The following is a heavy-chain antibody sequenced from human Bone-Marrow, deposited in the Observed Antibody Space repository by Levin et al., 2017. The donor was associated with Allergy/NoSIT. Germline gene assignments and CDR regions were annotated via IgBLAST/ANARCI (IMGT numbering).Heavy chain of an antibody. J-gene: IGHJ3*02. CDR2: IYLGDSST. V-gene: IGHV5-51*01. CDR1: GYSFSGYW. CDR3: ATHSSSRMTTVKGAGAFDI. D-gene: IGHD4-17*01. Sequence: GESLKISCKGSGYSFSGYWIGWVRQRPGKGLEWMGTIYLGDSSTRYSPSFQGQVTFSADKSKSTADVQWNTLKASDTAMYYCATHSSSRMTTVKGAGAFDIWGQGTMVTVSS.